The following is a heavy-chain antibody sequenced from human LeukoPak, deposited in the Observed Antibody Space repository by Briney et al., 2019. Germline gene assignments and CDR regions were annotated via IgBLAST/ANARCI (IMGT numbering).Heavy chain of an antibody. V-gene: IGHV3-7*01. J-gene: IGHJ4*02. D-gene: IGHD3-22*01. Sequence: GGSLRLSCAASGFIFSSSWMSWVRQAPGKGLESVASINENGRQMYYVDSVKGRFTISRDNAKNSLYLQMDNLRAEDTAVYYCAKSLSSGYYYVGFDYWGQGTLVTVSS. CDR1: GFIFSSSW. CDR3: AKSLSSGYYYVGFDY. CDR2: INENGRQM.